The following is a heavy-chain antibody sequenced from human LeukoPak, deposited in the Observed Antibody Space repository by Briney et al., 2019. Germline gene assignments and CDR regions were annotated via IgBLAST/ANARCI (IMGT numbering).Heavy chain of an antibody. V-gene: IGHV3-23*01. CDR3: AKEGIYCSGGSCYLGYFDY. Sequence: GGSLRLSCAASGFTFSSYAMSWVRQAPGKGLEWVSAISGSGGSTYYADSVKGRFTISRDNSKNTLYLQMNSLRAEDTAVYYCAKEGIYCSGGSCYLGYFDYWGQGTLVTVSS. D-gene: IGHD2-15*01. J-gene: IGHJ4*02. CDR1: GFTFSSYA. CDR2: ISGSGGST.